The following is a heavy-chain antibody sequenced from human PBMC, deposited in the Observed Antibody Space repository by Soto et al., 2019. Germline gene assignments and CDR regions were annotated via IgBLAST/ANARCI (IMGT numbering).Heavy chain of an antibody. Sequence: QLVQSGAEVKRPGASAKLSCKASGNTFISYYMHWMRQAPGQGLEWMGVINPSGGNTAYAQTFQGRVIMTRDPSTSTVYMELSSLKSEDTAVYFCARGGKTGTTVEFFHFWGQGTLLTVSS. J-gene: IGHJ4*03. CDR3: ARGGKTGTTVEFFHF. V-gene: IGHV1-46*01. CDR1: GNTFISYY. CDR2: INPSGGNT. D-gene: IGHD1-1*01.